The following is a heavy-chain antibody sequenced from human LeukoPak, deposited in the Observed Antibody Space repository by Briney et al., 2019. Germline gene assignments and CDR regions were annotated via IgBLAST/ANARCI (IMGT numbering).Heavy chain of an antibody. D-gene: IGHD3-22*01. V-gene: IGHV3-7*01. CDR2: INQGGSEK. CDR3: ARVDYYDSSGAGVDY. CDR1: GFTFSGSW. Sequence: GGSLRLSCAASGFTFSGSWMTWVRQAPGKGLELVANINQGGSEKNYADSVKGRFTISRDNAKNSLYLQMNSLRAEDTAVYYCARVDYYDSSGAGVDYWGQGTLVTVSS. J-gene: IGHJ4*02.